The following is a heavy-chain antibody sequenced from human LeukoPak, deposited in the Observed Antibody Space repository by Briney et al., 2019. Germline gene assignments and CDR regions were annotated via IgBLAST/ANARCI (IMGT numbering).Heavy chain of an antibody. Sequence: SETLSLTCTVSGGSISSYYWSWIRQPPGKGLEWIGYIYYSGSTNYNPSLKSRVTISVDTSKNQSSLKLSSVTAADTAVYYCARGSGWYYYWGQGTLVAVSS. CDR1: GGSISSYY. V-gene: IGHV4-59*08. CDR2: IYYSGST. J-gene: IGHJ4*02. D-gene: IGHD6-19*01. CDR3: ARGSGWYYY.